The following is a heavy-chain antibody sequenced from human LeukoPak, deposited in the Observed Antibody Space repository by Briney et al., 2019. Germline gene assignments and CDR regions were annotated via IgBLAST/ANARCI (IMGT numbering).Heavy chain of an antibody. J-gene: IGHJ3*02. CDR3: ARHVAIFGVVLYAFDI. Sequence: SETLSLTCTVSGGSISSSSYYWGWIRQPPGKGLEWIGSIYYSGSTYYNPSLKSRVTISVDTSKNQFSLKLSSVTAADTAVHYCARHVAIFGVVLYAFDIWGQGTMVTVSS. V-gene: IGHV4-39*01. D-gene: IGHD3-3*01. CDR1: GGSISSSSYY. CDR2: IYYSGST.